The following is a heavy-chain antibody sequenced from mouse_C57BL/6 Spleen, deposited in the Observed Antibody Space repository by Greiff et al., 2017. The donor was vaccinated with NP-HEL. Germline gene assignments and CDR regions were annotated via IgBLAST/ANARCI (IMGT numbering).Heavy chain of an antibody. CDR3: ARSPDYYGSSYYSMDY. Sequence: VQLKQSGPVLVKPGASVKMSCKASGYTFTDYYMNWVKQSHGKSLEWIGVINPYNGGTSYNQKFKGKATLTVDKSSSTAYMELNSLTSKDSAVYYCARSPDYYGSSYYSMDYWGQGTSVTVSS. D-gene: IGHD1-1*01. CDR1: GYTFTDYY. CDR2: INPYNGGT. J-gene: IGHJ4*01. V-gene: IGHV1-19*01.